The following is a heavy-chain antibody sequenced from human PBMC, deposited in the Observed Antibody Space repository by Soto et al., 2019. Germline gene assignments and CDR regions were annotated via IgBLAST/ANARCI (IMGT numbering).Heavy chain of an antibody. J-gene: IGHJ5*02. Sequence: ASVKVSCKASGYTFTGYYMHWVRQAPGQGLEWMGWINPNSGGTNYAQKFQGWVTTTRDTSISTAYMELSRLRSDDTAVYFCARRLDWNSQDGAVDPWGKGTLVTVSS. D-gene: IGHD1-7*01. CDR2: INPNSGGT. CDR3: ARRLDWNSQDGAVDP. V-gene: IGHV1-2*04. CDR1: GYTFTGYY.